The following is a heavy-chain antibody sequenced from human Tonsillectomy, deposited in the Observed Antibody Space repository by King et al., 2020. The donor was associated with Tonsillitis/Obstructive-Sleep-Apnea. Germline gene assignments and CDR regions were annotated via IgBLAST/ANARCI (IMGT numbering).Heavy chain of an antibody. V-gene: IGHV5-51*01. J-gene: IGHJ6*03. CDR2: IYPGDSDT. D-gene: IGHD3-9*01. CDR3: ARHGDDILTGYYNYYYMDV. CDR1: EYNFTSYW. Sequence: QLVQSGAEVKKPGESLKISCKGSEYNFTSYWIGWVRQMPGKGLEWMGIIYPGDSDTRYSPSFQGQVTISADKSISTAYLQWSSLKASDNAMYYCARHGDDILTGYYNYYYMDVWGKGTTVTVSS.